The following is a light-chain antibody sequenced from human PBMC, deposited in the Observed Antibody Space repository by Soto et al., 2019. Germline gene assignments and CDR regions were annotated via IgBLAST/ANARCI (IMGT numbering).Light chain of an antibody. CDR1: QSISDT. V-gene: IGKV3-20*01. CDR3: QQYGSSGT. J-gene: IGKJ1*01. Sequence: EIVITQSPATLSVSPGGRATLSCRASQSISDTLAWYQQKPGQAPRLLIYGASNRATGIPDRFSGSGSGTDFTLTISRVEPEDFAVYYCQQYGSSGTFGQGTKVDIK. CDR2: GAS.